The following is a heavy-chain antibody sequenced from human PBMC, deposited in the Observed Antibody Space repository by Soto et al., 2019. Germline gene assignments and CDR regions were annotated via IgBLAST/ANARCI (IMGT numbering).Heavy chain of an antibody. J-gene: IGHJ4*02. CDR3: ARSSTFYDY. V-gene: IGHV3-48*01. D-gene: IGHD4-4*01. CDR1: GFTLPGYS. CDR2: ISSSSATI. Sequence: EVQVVESGGDLVQPGGSLRLSCAPSGFTLPGYSMNWVRQAPGKGLEWVSYISSSSATIYYADSVKGRFTISRDNAKNLLYLQMKSLRAEDTAVYYCARSSTFYDYWGQGTPVTVSS.